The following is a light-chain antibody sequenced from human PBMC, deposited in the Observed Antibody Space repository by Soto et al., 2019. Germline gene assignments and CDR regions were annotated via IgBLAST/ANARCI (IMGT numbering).Light chain of an antibody. V-gene: IGLV2-14*01. CDR3: FSFTTNSTHV. J-gene: IGLJ1*01. CDR2: EVN. CDR1: SSNIGAYDY. Sequence: QSALTQPASLSGSPGQSITISCTGTSSNIGAYDYVSWFQQHPGKAPKLMISEVNNRPSGVSNRFSGSKSGNTAYLTISWLQVEDEAEYFCFSFTTNSTHVFGTGTKLTVL.